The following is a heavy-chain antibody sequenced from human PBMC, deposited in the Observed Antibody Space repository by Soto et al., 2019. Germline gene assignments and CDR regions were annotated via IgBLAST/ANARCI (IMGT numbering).Heavy chain of an antibody. J-gene: IGHJ6*02. V-gene: IGHV4-61*01. Sequence: SETLSLTCTVSGDSVNSGTYYWSWIRQPPGKGLEWIGYIYNSGTTKYNPSLKSRVTISVDTSKNQFSLNLSSVTAADTAVYFCTRHVDFGEDDVWGQGTTVT. CDR2: IYNSGTT. CDR3: TRHVDFGEDDV. CDR1: GDSVNSGTYY. D-gene: IGHD4-17*01.